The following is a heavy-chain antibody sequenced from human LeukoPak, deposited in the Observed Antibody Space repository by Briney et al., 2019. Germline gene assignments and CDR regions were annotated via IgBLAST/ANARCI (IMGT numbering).Heavy chain of an antibody. J-gene: IGHJ6*02. Sequence: PSETLSLTCTVSGGSISSSSYYWGWIRQPPGKGLEWIGSIYYSGSTYYNPSLKSRVTISVDTSKNQFSLKLSSVTAADTAVYYCARTRDPIVVVPAADMDVWGQGTTVTVSS. V-gene: IGHV4-39*01. CDR3: ARTRDPIVVVPAADMDV. CDR1: GGSISSSSYY. CDR2: IYYSGST. D-gene: IGHD2-2*01.